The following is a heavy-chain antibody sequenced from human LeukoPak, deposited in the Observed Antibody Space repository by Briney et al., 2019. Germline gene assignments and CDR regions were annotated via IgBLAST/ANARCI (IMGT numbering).Heavy chain of an antibody. CDR2: IWYDGSNK. CDR3: AKASYYYDSSGYFVRGYYFDY. J-gene: IGHJ4*02. Sequence: GGSLRLSCAASGFTFSSYGMHWVRQAPGKGLEWVAVIWYDGSNKYYADSVKGRFTISRDNSKNTLYLQMNSLRAEDTAVYYCAKASYYYDSSGYFVRGYYFDYWGQGTLVTVSS. CDR1: GFTFSSYG. V-gene: IGHV3-33*06. D-gene: IGHD3-22*01.